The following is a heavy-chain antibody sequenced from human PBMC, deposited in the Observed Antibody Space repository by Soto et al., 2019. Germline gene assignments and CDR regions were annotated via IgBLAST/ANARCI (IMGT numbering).Heavy chain of an antibody. V-gene: IGHV1-69*12. CDR1: GGTFSTSA. Sequence: QVQLEQSGAEVKKPGSSVKVSCKASGGTFSTSAISWVRQAPGQGLEWMGGIMPIFRTSDYAQKFQARVTIPADESTSTAYMELGGLRSDDTAVYYCATDKGRQQLGRTYYYILDVWGQGTTVTVSS. CDR3: ATDKGRQQLGRTYYYILDV. D-gene: IGHD3-10*01. J-gene: IGHJ6*02. CDR2: IMPIFRTS.